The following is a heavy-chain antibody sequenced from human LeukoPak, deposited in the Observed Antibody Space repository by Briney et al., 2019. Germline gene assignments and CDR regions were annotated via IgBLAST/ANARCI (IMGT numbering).Heavy chain of an antibody. D-gene: IGHD3-16*01. J-gene: IGHJ4*02. V-gene: IGHV4-38-2*02. Sequence: PSETLSLTCTVSGGSISSYYWGWIRQPPGKGLEWIGSIYHSGSTYYNPSLKSRVTISVDTSKNQFSLKLSSVTAADTAVYYCARDSETGHYDYVWGSHGLPLDYWGQGTLVTVSS. CDR2: IYHSGST. CDR3: ARDSETGHYDYVWGSHGLPLDY. CDR1: GGSISSYY.